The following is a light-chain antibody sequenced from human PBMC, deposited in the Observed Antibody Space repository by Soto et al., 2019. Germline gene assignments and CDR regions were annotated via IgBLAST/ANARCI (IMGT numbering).Light chain of an antibody. Sequence: QSVLAQPAFVSGSPGQSITISCTGTSSDVGGYNYVSWYQRPPGKAPKLMISEVSNRPSGVSNRFSGSKSGNTASLTISGLQAEDEADYYCSSYTSTSTRVFGTGTKVTVL. J-gene: IGLJ1*01. V-gene: IGLV2-14*01. CDR2: EVS. CDR3: SSYTSTSTRV. CDR1: SSDVGGYNY.